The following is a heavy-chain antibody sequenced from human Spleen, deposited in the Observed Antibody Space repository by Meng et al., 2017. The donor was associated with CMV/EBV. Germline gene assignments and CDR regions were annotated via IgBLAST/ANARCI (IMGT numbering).Heavy chain of an antibody. D-gene: IGHD2-2*01. CDR3: ARDPHIVVVPAAYYYYYGMDV. CDR1: GYTFNNFG. J-gene: IGHJ6*02. Sequence: ASVKVSCKTSGYTFNNFGIIWVRQAPGQGLEWMGWISGNNGEIKYAQKFQGRITMTTDSSTSTAYMELRSLRSDDTAVYYCARDPHIVVVPAAYYYYYGMDVWGQGTTVTVSS. CDR2: ISGNNGEI. V-gene: IGHV1-18*01.